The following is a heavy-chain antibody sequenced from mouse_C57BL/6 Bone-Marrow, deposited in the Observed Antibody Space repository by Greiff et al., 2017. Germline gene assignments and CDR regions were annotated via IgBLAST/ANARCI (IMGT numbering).Heavy chain of an antibody. J-gene: IGHJ3*01. V-gene: IGHV1-78*01. D-gene: IGHD1-1*01. Sequence: VQLQQSDAELVKPGASVKISCKVSGYSFTDHTIPWMKQRPDQGLEWIGYIDPRDGSSKYTEKFKGKATLTAYKSSSTANMQLNSLTSEDSAVYVCARMDYYGSSYGFAYWGQGTLVTVSA. CDR3: ARMDYYGSSYGFAY. CDR2: IDPRDGSS. CDR1: GYSFTDHT.